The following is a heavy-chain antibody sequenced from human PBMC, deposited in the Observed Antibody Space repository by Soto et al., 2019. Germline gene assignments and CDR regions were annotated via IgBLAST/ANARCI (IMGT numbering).Heavy chain of an antibody. Sequence: ASVQVSCKDSGYAFSNNDISWLRQAPGQGLEWMGWINAHSGGTEYAQKFQGRVTLPRDTSIATAYLTLTSLTSDDTALYYCAKGVTRQLAYWLDPWGQGTQVTVSS. D-gene: IGHD6-6*01. J-gene: IGHJ5*02. CDR3: AKGVTRQLAYWLDP. V-gene: IGHV1-2*02. CDR2: INAHSGGT. CDR1: GYAFSNND.